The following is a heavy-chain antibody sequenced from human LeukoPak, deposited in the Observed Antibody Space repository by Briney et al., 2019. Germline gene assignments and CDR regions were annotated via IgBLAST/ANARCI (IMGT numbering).Heavy chain of an antibody. V-gene: IGHV4-34*01. CDR2: INHSGST. CDR3: ARGFSYGYGY. CDR1: GGSFSGYY. J-gene: IGHJ4*02. D-gene: IGHD5-18*01. Sequence: PSETLSLTCAVYGGSFSGYYWSWIRQPPGKGLEWIGEINHSGSTNYNPSLKSRVTISVDTSKNQFPLKLSSVTAADTAVYYCARGFSYGYGYWGQGTLVTVSS.